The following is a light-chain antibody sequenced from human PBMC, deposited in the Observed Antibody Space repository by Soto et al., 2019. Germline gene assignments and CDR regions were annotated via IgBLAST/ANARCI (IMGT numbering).Light chain of an antibody. CDR3: QQYDNWPWT. J-gene: IGKJ1*01. CDR2: GAS. Sequence: EIVMTQSPATLSVSPGERATLSCRASQSVSSNLAWYQQKPGQAPRLLIYGASTRATDIPARFSGSGSGTEFTLTISSLQSEDFALYYCQQYDNWPWTFGQGTKVEIK. V-gene: IGKV3-15*01. CDR1: QSVSSN.